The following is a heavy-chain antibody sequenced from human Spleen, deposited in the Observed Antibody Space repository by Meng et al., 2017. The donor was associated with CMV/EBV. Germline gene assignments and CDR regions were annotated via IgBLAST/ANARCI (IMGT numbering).Heavy chain of an antibody. CDR1: GFTFSSYA. V-gene: IGHV3-23*01. J-gene: IGHJ6*02. Sequence: GESLKISCAASGFTFSSYAMSWVRQAPGKGLEWVSAISGSGGSTYYADSVKGRFTISSDNSKNTVYLQMNSLRAEDTAVYYCARDKGIRGVISYFYYGMDVWGQGTTVTVSS. D-gene: IGHD3-10*01. CDR2: ISGSGGST. CDR3: ARDKGIRGVISYFYYGMDV.